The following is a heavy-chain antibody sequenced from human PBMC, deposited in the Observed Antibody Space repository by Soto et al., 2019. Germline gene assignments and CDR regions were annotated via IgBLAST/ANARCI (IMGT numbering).Heavy chain of an antibody. CDR3: ARDTSPTRNFDY. Sequence: ASVKVSCKASGGTFISYAISWLRQAPGQVLEWMGGIIPIFGTANYAQKFQGRVTITADKSTSTAYMELSSLRSEDTAVYYCARDTSPTRNFDYWGRGTLVTVSS. CDR2: IIPIFGTA. V-gene: IGHV1-69*06. CDR1: GGTFISYA. D-gene: IGHD2-2*01. J-gene: IGHJ4*02.